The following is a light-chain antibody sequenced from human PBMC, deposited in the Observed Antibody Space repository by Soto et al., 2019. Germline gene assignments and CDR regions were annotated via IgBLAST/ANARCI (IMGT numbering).Light chain of an antibody. CDR3: QQYGSSTGFT. J-gene: IGKJ3*01. V-gene: IGKV3-20*01. CDR1: QSVSNSY. Sequence: EIVLTQSPDTLSLSPGERATLSCRASQSVSNSYLTWYQHKPGQAPRLLIYGASIRATGIPDRFSGSGSGTDFTLTISRLEPEAFGVYYCQQYGSSTGFTFGPGTTVHIK. CDR2: GAS.